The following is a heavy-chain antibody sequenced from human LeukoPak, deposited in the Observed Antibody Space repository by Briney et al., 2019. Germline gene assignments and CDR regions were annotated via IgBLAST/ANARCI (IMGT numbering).Heavy chain of an antibody. CDR3: VRDEAVPGTFGQN. J-gene: IGHJ4*02. D-gene: IGHD3-16*01. V-gene: IGHV4-4*07. CDR2: IYNSGST. Sequence: SETLSLTCTVSGGSISSYHWSWVRQPAGKGLEWIGRIYNSGSTNYNPSLKSRVTMSVDTSKGQFSLKLSSGTAADTAVYYCVRDEAVPGTFGQNWGQGTLVTVSS. CDR1: GGSISSYH.